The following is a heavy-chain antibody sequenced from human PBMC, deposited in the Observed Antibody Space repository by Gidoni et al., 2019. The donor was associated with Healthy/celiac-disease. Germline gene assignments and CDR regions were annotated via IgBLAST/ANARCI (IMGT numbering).Heavy chain of an antibody. CDR2: ISYDGSNK. CDR3: ARGGIQTGFDY. V-gene: IGHV3-30-3*01. D-gene: IGHD5-18*01. Sequence: QVQLVESGGGVVQPGRSLRLPCAASGFTFGSYAMHWVRQAPGKGLEWLAVISYDGSNKYYADSVKGRFTISRDNSKNTLYLQMNSLRAEDTAVYYCARGGIQTGFDYWGQGTLVTVSS. CDR1: GFTFGSYA. J-gene: IGHJ4*02.